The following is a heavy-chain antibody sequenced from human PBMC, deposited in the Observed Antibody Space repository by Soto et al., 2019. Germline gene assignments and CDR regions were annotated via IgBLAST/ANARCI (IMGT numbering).Heavy chain of an antibody. J-gene: IGHJ4*02. D-gene: IGHD2-15*01. Sequence: GGSLRLSCAASGFTFSSYSMNWVRQAPGKGLEWVSSISSSSSYIYYADSVKGRFTCSRDNAKNSLYLQMNSLRAEDTAVYYCARDGRGSCYLELDYWGQGTLVTVSS. V-gene: IGHV3-21*01. CDR2: ISSSSSYI. CDR3: ARDGRGSCYLELDY. CDR1: GFTFSSYS.